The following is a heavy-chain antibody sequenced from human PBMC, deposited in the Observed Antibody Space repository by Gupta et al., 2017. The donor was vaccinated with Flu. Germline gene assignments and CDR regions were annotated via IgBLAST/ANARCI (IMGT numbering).Heavy chain of an antibody. Sequence: EVQLVESGGGLVQPGGSLRLSCAASGFTFTIRWMPWVRQAPGKGLEWVANINQDGSVKNCVDSGKGRFTISRDNAKNSLYLHMNSLRAEDTAVYFCARDWAYIAFDYWGQGTLVTVSS. J-gene: IGHJ4*02. CDR2: INQDGSVK. D-gene: IGHD5-12*01. CDR1: GFTFTIRW. V-gene: IGHV3-7*01. CDR3: ARDWAYIAFDY.